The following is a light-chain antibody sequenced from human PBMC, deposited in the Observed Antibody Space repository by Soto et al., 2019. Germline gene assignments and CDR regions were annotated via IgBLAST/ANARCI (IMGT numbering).Light chain of an antibody. Sequence: LTQSPAILSLSPGERATLSCTASQSVDTYIAWYQQRPGRPPRLLIHDTSHRASGVPARFRGSGSGTDFTLTITSLEPEDFAVYFCQQRRNWVSFGPGTRL. J-gene: IGKJ3*01. CDR1: QSVDTY. CDR3: QQRRNWVS. CDR2: DTS. V-gene: IGKV3-11*01.